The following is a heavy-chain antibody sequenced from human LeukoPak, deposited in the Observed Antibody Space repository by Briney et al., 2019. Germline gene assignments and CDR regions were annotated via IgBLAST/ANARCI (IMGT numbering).Heavy chain of an antibody. CDR3: ARGGARYDDDSSGYYFDH. CDR1: GFTFSSYE. J-gene: IGHJ4*02. V-gene: IGHV3-48*03. D-gene: IGHD3-22*01. Sequence: TGGSLRLSCAASGFTFSSYEMNWVRQAPGKGLEWVSYISSSGSTIYYADSVKGRFTISRDNAKNSLYLQMNSLRAEDTAVYYCARGGARYDDDSSGYYFDHWAQGTLVTVSS. CDR2: ISSSGSTI.